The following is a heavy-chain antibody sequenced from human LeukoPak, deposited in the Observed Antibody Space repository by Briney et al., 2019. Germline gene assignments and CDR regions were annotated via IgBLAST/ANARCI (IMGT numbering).Heavy chain of an antibody. CDR3: ARGYSYGFPFDY. CDR2: IYSGGST. V-gene: IGHV3-66*01. J-gene: IGHJ4*02. Sequence: ETLSLTCAVYGGSFSGYYMSWVRQAPGKGLEWVSVIYSGGSTYYADSVKDRFTISRDNSKNTLYLQMNSLRAEDTAVYYCARGYSYGFPFDYWGQGTLVTVSS. CDR1: GGSFSGYY. D-gene: IGHD5-18*01.